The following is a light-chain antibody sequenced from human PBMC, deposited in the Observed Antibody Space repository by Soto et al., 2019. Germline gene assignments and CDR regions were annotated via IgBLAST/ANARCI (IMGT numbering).Light chain of an antibody. CDR2: GAS. V-gene: IGKV3-15*01. CDR1: QSVGHN. CDR3: RQYNNWPRT. Sequence: DIVMTQSPVHLSVSPGDRATLSCRASQSVGHNLAWFQQKPGQAPRLLIYGASAGATGIPDRFSGSGFGTEFTLTISSLQSEDLAVYYCRQYNNWPRTFGQGTKVE. J-gene: IGKJ1*01.